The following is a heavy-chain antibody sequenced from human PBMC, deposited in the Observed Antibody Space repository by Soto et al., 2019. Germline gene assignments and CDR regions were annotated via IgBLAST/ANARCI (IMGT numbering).Heavy chain of an antibody. CDR3: ARDPNGDYIGAFDI. CDR1: TFTFSTYA. V-gene: IGHV3-23*01. CDR2: IWGSSHST. Sequence: PVGSLRLSCTTSTFTFSTYAMTWVRQAPGKGLQWVSSIWGSSHSTNYADSVKGRFTISRDNSKNTLYLQVNSLRAEDTATYFCARDPNGDYIGAFDIWGQGIMVTVSS. J-gene: IGHJ3*02. D-gene: IGHD4-17*01.